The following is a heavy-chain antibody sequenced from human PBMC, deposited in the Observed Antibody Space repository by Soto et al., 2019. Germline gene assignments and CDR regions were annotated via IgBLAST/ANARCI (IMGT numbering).Heavy chain of an antibody. CDR1: VCTFSSYA. CDR2: ISGSGGST. J-gene: IGHJ5*02. V-gene: IGHV3-23*01. Sequence: PVGSLRLSCASSVCTFSSYAMSCVRHSPGKWLEWVSAISGSGGSTYYADSVKGRFTISRDNSKNTLYLQMNSLRAEDTAVYYCAKSLFGAAGTAKGHLPWFQPWGQGTLVNVSS. CDR3: AKSLFGAAGTAKGHLPWFQP. D-gene: IGHD6-13*01.